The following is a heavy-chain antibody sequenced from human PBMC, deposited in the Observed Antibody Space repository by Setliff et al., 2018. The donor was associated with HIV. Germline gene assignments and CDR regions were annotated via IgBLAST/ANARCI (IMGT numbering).Heavy chain of an antibody. Sequence: PGGSLRLSCKVSGFSFSDYWMHWVRRVPGKGLVWVSRIQNDGSATWYADSGKGRFSISRDNARNTLYLQMNSLRADDTGVYYCAREGSDHGTYYFDYWGQGTPVTVS. J-gene: IGHJ4*02. CDR3: AREGSDHGTYYFDY. CDR2: IQNDGSAT. V-gene: IGHV3-74*01. D-gene: IGHD1-26*01. CDR1: GFSFSDYW.